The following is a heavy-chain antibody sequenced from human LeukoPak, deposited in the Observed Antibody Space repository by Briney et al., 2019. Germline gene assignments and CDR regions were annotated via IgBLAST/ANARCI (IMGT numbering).Heavy chain of an antibody. CDR1: GFAFISYW. Sequence: GGSLRLSCAASGFAFISYWMTWVRQAPGKGLEWVANIKQDGSEKYYVDSVKGRFTISRDNTKNSLYLQMISLRVEDTAVYYCARDWELTYWGQGTLVTVSS. J-gene: IGHJ4*02. D-gene: IGHD1-26*01. CDR2: IKQDGSEK. V-gene: IGHV3-7*03. CDR3: ARDWELTY.